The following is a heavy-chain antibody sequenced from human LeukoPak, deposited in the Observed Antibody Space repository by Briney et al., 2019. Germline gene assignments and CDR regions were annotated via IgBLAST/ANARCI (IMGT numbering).Heavy chain of an antibody. D-gene: IGHD2-15*01. CDR2: IKQDGSEK. CDR3: ARDGGPFDD. Sequence: GGSQRLSCAASGFTFRSYWMSWVRQAPGKGLEWVANIKQDGSEKYYVDSVKGRFTISRDNAKKSLYLQMNSLRAEDTAVYYCARDGGPFDDWGQGSLVIVSS. CDR1: GFTFRSYW. V-gene: IGHV3-7*03. J-gene: IGHJ4*02.